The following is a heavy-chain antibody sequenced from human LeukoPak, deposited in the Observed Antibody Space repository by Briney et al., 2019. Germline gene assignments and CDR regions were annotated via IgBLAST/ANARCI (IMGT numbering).Heavy chain of an antibody. CDR1: GYTFTGFF. J-gene: IGHJ4*02. CDR3: ARDVPGYSSEFDF. D-gene: IGHD6-19*01. Sequence: ASVKVSCKTAGYTFTGFFMHWVRQAPGQGLELIGWINPNSGVTRSAQEFQGRVTLTTDTSVSTAYMELSRLTSDDTAVYYCARDVPGYSSEFDFWGQGTLVTVSS. CDR2: INPNSGVT. V-gene: IGHV1-2*02.